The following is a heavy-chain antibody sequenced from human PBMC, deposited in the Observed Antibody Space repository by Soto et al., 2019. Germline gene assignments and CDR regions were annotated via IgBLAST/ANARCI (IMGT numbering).Heavy chain of an antibody. J-gene: IGHJ6*02. D-gene: IGHD3-10*01. CDR1: GFTFSDFG. V-gene: IGHV3-30*18. Sequence: SLRLSCASSGFTFSDFGMHWVRQAPGKGLEWVAIISYDGILKYYADSVKGRFTISRDTSKGAVYLQMNSLTPEDTAVYYCAKDFKVSGGHYGSLNYYYGMDVWAQGTTVTVSS. CDR3: AKDFKVSGGHYGSLNYYYGMDV. CDR2: ISYDGILK.